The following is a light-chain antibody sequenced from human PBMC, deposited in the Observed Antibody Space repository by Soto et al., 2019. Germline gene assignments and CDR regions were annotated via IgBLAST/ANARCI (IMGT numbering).Light chain of an antibody. V-gene: IGLV2-14*01. CDR1: SSDGGGYNY. Sequence: QSVLTQPASVSGSPGQSITISCTGTSSDGGGYNYVSWYQQHPGKAPKLMIYEVSNRPSGVSNRFSGSKSGNTASLTISGLQAEDEADYYCSSYTSSSTLVFGTGTKVNRP. CDR3: SSYTSSSTLV. CDR2: EVS. J-gene: IGLJ1*01.